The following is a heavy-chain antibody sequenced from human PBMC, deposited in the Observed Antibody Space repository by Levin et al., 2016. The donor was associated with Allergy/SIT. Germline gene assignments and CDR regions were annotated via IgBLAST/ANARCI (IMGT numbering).Heavy chain of an antibody. J-gene: IGHJ3*02. CDR1: GGTFSSYA. CDR3: ARGWNDAFDI. D-gene: IGHD1-1*01. V-gene: IGHV1-69*04. Sequence: SVKVSCKASGGTFSSYAISWVRQAPGQGLEWMGRIIPIPGIANYAQKFQGRVTITADKSTSTAYMELSSLRSEDTAVYYCARGWNDAFDIWGQGTMVTVSS. CDR2: IIPIPGIA.